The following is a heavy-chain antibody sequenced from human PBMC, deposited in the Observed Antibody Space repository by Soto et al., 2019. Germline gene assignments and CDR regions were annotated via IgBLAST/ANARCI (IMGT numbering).Heavy chain of an antibody. CDR2: IYYSGST. V-gene: IGHV4-59*08. CDR1: GGSISSYY. D-gene: IGHD5-12*01. Sequence: SETLSLTCTVSGGSISSYYWSWIRQPPGKGLEWIGYIYYSGSTNYNPSLKSRVTISVDTSKNQFSLKLSSVTAADTAVYYCASNDEYSGYDGGSFDYWGQGTLVTVSS. CDR3: ASNDEYSGYDGGSFDY. J-gene: IGHJ4*02.